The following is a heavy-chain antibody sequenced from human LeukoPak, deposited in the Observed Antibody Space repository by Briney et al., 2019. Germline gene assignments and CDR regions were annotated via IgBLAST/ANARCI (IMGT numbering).Heavy chain of an antibody. CDR2: IYYSGST. CDR3: ARLVVRGGDFDY. CDR1: GGSISSSRYY. Sequence: SETLSLTCTVSGGSISSSRYYWGWIRQPPGKGLEWIGSIYYSGSTYYNPSLKSRVTISVDTSKNQFSLKLSSVTAADTAVYYCARLVVRGGDFDYWGQGTLVTVSS. D-gene: IGHD2-21*01. V-gene: IGHV4-39*01. J-gene: IGHJ4*02.